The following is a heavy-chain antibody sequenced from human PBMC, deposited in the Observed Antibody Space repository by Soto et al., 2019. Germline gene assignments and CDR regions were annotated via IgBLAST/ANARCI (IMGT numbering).Heavy chain of an antibody. D-gene: IGHD2-8*01. CDR1: GFTFSSYA. V-gene: IGHV3-23*01. CDR3: ANIGLMVYANDY. CDR2: ISGSGGST. Sequence: GGSLRLSCAASGFTFSSYAMGWVRQAPGKGLEWVSAISGSGGSTYYADSVKGRFTISRDNSKNTLYLQMNSLRAEDTAVYYCANIGLMVYANDYWGQGPLVTVSS. J-gene: IGHJ4*02.